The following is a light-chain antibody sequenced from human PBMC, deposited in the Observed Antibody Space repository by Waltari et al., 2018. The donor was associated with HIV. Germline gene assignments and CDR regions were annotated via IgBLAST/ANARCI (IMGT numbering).Light chain of an antibody. CDR3: CSYASGSTFV. CDR1: SSALGSFDL. Sequence: QSALPQPASVSGSPGQSITISCTGTSSALGSFDLVSWYQQHPGNAPKVMIYEVSKRPSGVSNRFSGSKSGNTASLIISGLQAEDEADYYCCSYASGSTFVFGTGTKVTVL. J-gene: IGLJ1*01. CDR2: EVS. V-gene: IGLV2-23*02.